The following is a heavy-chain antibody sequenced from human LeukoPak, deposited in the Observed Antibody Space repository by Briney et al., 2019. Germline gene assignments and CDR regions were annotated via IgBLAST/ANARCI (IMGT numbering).Heavy chain of an antibody. V-gene: IGHV4-59*08. CDR1: SGSITDYH. CDR2: IFYSGST. D-gene: IGHD1-26*01. Sequence: SETLSLTCTVSSGSITDYHCSWIRQPPGKGLEWIGHIFYSGSTNYNASLKSRVTISLDTSKSQFSLEVTSVTAADTAMYYCARHSLEWELLGNDAFDIWGQGTMVTVS. J-gene: IGHJ3*02. CDR3: ARHSLEWELLGNDAFDI.